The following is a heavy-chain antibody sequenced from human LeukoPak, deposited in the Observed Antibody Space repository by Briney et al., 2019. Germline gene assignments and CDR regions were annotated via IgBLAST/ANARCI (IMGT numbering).Heavy chain of an antibody. CDR2: INHSGST. J-gene: IGHJ5*02. Sequence: SETLSLTCAVYGGSFSGYYWSWIRQPRGKGLEWIGEINHSGSTNYNPSLKSRVTISVDTSKNQFSLKLSSVTAADTAVYYCARGYYYVSSGYYYETYNWFDPWGQGTLVTVSS. CDR1: GGSFSGYY. D-gene: IGHD3-22*01. CDR3: ARGYYYVSSGYYYETYNWFDP. V-gene: IGHV4-34*01.